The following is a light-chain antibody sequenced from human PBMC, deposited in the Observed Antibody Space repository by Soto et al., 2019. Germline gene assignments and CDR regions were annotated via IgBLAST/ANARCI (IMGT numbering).Light chain of an antibody. V-gene: IGKV2D-29*01. J-gene: IGKJ5*01. CDR1: QSLFSRDGKTY. Sequence: EIVMTQSPLSLSVTPGQPASISCRSSQSLFSRDGKTYLYWYLQKSGQPPQLLIYEVSKRFSGVPDRFSGSGSGTDFTLRISRVEAEDVGFYYCMQSIQVPVTFGQGTRLEIK. CDR3: MQSIQVPVT. CDR2: EVS.